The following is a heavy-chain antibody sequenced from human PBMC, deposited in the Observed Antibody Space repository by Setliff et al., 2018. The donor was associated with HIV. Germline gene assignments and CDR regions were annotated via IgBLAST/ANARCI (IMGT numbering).Heavy chain of an antibody. D-gene: IGHD3-10*01. CDR1: EFTFSSYA. CDR2: ISYDGSNK. V-gene: IGHV3-30*04. J-gene: IGHJ6*03. Sequence: QTGGSLRLSCAASEFTFSSYAIHWVRQAPGKGLEWLAVISYDGSNKYYADSVKGRFTISRDNSKNTLYVQMNSLRAEDTAAYYCARDREESLWFGDLHYMDVWGKGTTVTVSS. CDR3: ARDREESLWFGDLHYMDV.